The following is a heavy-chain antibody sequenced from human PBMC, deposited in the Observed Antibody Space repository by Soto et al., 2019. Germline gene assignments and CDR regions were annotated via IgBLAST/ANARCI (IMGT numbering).Heavy chain of an antibody. Sequence: NPSETLSLTCSVSGGSISSYYWSWIRQPPGKGLEWIGYIFYSGNTNYNPSLKSRVTISVDTSKNQFSLQLSSVTAADTAVYYCARMNDYVWGNYRVFDYWGQGTLVTVSS. CDR2: IFYSGNT. J-gene: IGHJ4*02. V-gene: IGHV4-59*01. CDR1: GGSISSYY. D-gene: IGHD3-16*02. CDR3: ARMNDYVWGNYRVFDY.